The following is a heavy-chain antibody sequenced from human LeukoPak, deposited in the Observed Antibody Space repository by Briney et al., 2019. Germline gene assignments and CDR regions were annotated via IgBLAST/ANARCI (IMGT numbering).Heavy chain of an antibody. CDR3: ARVHYYDSSGYYYELGYFDY. Sequence: SETLSLTCTVSGGSISSSSYYWGWIRQPPGKGLEWIGSIYYSGSTYYNPSLKSRVTISVDTSKNQFSLKLSSVTAADTAVYYCARVHYYDSSGYYYELGYFDYWGQGTLVTVSS. V-gene: IGHV4-39*07. CDR1: GGSISSSSYY. CDR2: IYYSGST. D-gene: IGHD3-22*01. J-gene: IGHJ4*02.